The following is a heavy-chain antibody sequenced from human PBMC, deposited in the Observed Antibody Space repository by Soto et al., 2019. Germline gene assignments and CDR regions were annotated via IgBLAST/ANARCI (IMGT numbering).Heavy chain of an antibody. D-gene: IGHD2-21*01. CDR1: GASMSSSFHY. V-gene: IGHV4-39*01. CDR2: IDYSGNT. CDR3: VRHAHNCGVDY. J-gene: IGHJ4*02. Sequence: QLQLQESGPALVRPSETLSLTCTVSGASMSSSFHYWAWIRQPPGKGLEWIGSIDYSGNTYYNPSLKSRVTISGDTSQNQFSLKLSSVTSADPSVYYCVRHAHNCGVDYWGQGVLVTVSS.